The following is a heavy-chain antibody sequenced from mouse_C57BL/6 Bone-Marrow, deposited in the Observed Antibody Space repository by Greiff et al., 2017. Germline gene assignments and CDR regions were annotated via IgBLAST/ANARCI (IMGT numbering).Heavy chain of an antibody. J-gene: IGHJ2*01. V-gene: IGHV3-6*01. D-gene: IGHD2-4*01. Sequence: ESGPGLVKPSQSLSLTCSVTGYSITSGYYWNWIRQFPGNKLEWMGYISYDGSNNYNPSLKNRISITLNTSQNQFFLKLNSVTTEDTATYYCARDGYYEYYFDYWGQGTTLTVSS. CDR1: GYSITSGYY. CDR2: ISYDGSN. CDR3: ARDGYYEYYFDY.